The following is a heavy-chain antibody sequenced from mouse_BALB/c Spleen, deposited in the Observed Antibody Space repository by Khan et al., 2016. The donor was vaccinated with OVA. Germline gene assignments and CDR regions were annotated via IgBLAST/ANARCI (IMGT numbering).Heavy chain of an antibody. CDR2: ISYSGRT. D-gene: IGHD1-1*01. V-gene: IGHV3-2*02. CDR1: GSSITSDYA. CDR3: ARSVTITTVVATDFDY. Sequence: EVQLQESGPGLVKPSQSLSLTCTVTGSSITSDYAWNWIRQFPGNRLEWMAYISYSGRTSYNPSLKSRTTITGDTSNNQFFLQLNSVTTEDTATYYCARSVTITTVVATDFDYWGQGTTLTVSS. J-gene: IGHJ2*01.